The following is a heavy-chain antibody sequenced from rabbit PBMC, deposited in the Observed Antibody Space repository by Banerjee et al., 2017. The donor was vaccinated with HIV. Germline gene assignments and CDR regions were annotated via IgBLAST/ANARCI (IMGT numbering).Heavy chain of an antibody. D-gene: IGHD6-1*01. CDR3: ARRLGYAFFNL. J-gene: IGHJ4*01. CDR1: AFSFSTSYY. Sequence: QSLEESGGDLVKPGASLTLTCTASAFSFSTSYYMCWVRQAPGKGLEWITCIDAGSSDNTYYASWAKGRFTISKTSSTTVTLQMTSLTAADTATYFCARRLGYAFFNLWGPGTLVTVS. CDR2: IDAGSSDNT. V-gene: IGHV1S40*01.